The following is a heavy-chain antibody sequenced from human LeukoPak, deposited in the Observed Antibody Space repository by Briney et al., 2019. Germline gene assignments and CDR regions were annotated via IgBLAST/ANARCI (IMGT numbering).Heavy chain of an antibody. V-gene: IGHV1-2*06. D-gene: IGHD2-15*01. Sequence: ASVKVSCKASGYTFTGYYMHWVRQAPGQGLEWMGRINPNSGGTNYAQKFQGRVTMTRDMSISTAYMELSRLRSDDTAVYYCARNRKVVVAATRRYYYYYGMDVWGQGTTVTVSS. CDR1: GYTFTGYY. CDR3: ARNRKVVVAATRRYYYYYGMDV. CDR2: INPNSGGT. J-gene: IGHJ6*02.